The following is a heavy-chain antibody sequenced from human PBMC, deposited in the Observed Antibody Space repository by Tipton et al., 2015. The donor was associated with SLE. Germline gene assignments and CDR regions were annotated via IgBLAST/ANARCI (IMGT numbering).Heavy chain of an antibody. D-gene: IGHD3-16*01. J-gene: IGHJ4*02. CDR2: IYYSGRT. V-gene: IGHV4-39*07. Sequence: TLSLTCTVSGGSINSSSYYWGWIRQPPGKGLEWIGSIYYSGRTYYNPSLKSRVTISVDTSKNQFSLKLSSVTAADTAVYYCARGGISQFDYWGQGILVTVSS. CDR1: GGSINSSSYY. CDR3: ARGGISQFDY.